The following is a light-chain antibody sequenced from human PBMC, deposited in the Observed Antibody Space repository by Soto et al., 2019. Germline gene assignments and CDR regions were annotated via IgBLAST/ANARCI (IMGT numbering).Light chain of an antibody. Sequence: EIVLTQSPGTLSSSPGERATLSCRASQSFSSSFLAWYQQKPGQAPRLLIYGASSRATGIPDRFSGSGSGTDFTLTISRLEPEDFAVYYCQQYDSSPLTFGGGTKVEIK. CDR2: GAS. J-gene: IGKJ4*01. V-gene: IGKV3-20*01. CDR1: QSFSSSF. CDR3: QQYDSSPLT.